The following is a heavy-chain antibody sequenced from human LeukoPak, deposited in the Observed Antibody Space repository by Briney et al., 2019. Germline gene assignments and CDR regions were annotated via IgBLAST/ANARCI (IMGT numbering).Heavy chain of an antibody. D-gene: IGHD6-6*01. CDR1: GFTVSSNY. Sequence: GGSLRLSCAASGFTVSSNYMSWVRQAPGKGLEWVAVISYDGSNKYYADSVKGRFTISRDNSKNTLYLQMNSLRAEDTAVYYCAKSIAGLDYWGQGTLVTVSS. J-gene: IGHJ4*02. CDR2: ISYDGSNK. CDR3: AKSIAGLDY. V-gene: IGHV3-30*18.